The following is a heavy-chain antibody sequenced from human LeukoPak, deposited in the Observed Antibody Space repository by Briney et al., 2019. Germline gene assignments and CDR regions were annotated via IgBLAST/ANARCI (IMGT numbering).Heavy chain of an antibody. CDR1: GGSFSGYY. CDR2: INHSGST. J-gene: IGHJ4*02. V-gene: IGHV4-34*01. Sequence: SETLSLTCAVYGGSFSGYYWSWIRQPPGKGLEWIGEINHSGSTNYNPSLKSRVTISVDTSKNQFSLKLSSVTAADTAVYYCARVHYYDSSGYYEDYWGQGTLVTVSS. D-gene: IGHD3-22*01. CDR3: ARVHYYDSSGYYEDY.